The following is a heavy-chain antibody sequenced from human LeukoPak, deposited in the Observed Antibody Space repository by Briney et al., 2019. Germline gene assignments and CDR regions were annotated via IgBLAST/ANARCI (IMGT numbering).Heavy chain of an antibody. CDR3: AMSTTVLTPRYTY. D-gene: IGHD4-23*01. CDR1: GFTFSSYA. J-gene: IGHJ4*02. Sequence: GGSLRLSCAASGFTFSSYAISWVRQAPGKGLEWVSTITSSGGTMFYAASVKGRFTVSRDNPKNTLYLQMNSLRAEDTAVYYCAMSTTVLTPRYTYWGQGTLVTVSS. V-gene: IGHV3-23*01. CDR2: ITSSGGTM.